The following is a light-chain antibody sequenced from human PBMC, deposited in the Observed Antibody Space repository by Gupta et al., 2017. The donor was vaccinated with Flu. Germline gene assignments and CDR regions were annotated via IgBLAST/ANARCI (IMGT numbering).Light chain of an antibody. CDR3: KQYDNLLYT. J-gene: IGKJ2*01. Sequence: DIQMPQSQSSLSASVGDRVTITCQASKDISNYLNWYQQKPGKAPKLLIYDASNLETGVPARFSGSGSGTDFTFTISSLQPEDIATYYCKQYDNLLYTFGQGTKLEIK. V-gene: IGKV1-33*01. CDR2: DAS. CDR1: KDISNY.